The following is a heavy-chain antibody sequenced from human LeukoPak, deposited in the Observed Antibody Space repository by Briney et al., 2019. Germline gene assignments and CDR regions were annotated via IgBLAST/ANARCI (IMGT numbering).Heavy chain of an antibody. CDR2: IIPIFGTA. CDR3: ARGTWYSSGCYFDY. J-gene: IGHJ4*02. V-gene: IGHV1-69*05. D-gene: IGHD6-19*01. Sequence: SVKVSCKASGGTFSSYAISWVRQAPGQGPEWMGGIIPIFGTANYAQKFQGRVTITTDESTSTAYMELSSLRSEDTAVYYCARGTWYSSGCYFDYWGQGTLVTVSS. CDR1: GGTFSSYA.